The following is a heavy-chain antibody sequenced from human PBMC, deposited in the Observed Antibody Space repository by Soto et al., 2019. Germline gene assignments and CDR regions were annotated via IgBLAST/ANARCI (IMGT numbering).Heavy chain of an antibody. Sequence: SETLSLTCAVSGGSISSGGYSWSWIRQPPGKGLEWIGYIYHSGSTYYNPSLKSRVTISVDRSKNQFSLKLSSVTAEDTAVYYCARDEAAQYYFDYWGQGTLVTVSS. D-gene: IGHD6-13*01. CDR1: GGSISSGGYS. V-gene: IGHV4-30-2*01. CDR3: ARDEAAQYYFDY. J-gene: IGHJ4*02. CDR2: IYHSGST.